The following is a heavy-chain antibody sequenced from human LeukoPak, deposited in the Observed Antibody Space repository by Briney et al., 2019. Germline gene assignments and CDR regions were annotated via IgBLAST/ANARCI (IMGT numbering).Heavy chain of an antibody. D-gene: IGHD1-14*01. Sequence: GGSLRLSCAASGFTFSSYWMSWVRQAPGKGLEWVANVKEDGNEKYYADSVKGRFTISRDNSKNTLYLQMNSLRAEDTAVYYCAKGPLVRGPEGNWFDPWGQGTLVTVSS. V-gene: IGHV3-7*01. CDR1: GFTFSSYW. J-gene: IGHJ5*02. CDR3: AKGPLVRGPEGNWFDP. CDR2: VKEDGNEK.